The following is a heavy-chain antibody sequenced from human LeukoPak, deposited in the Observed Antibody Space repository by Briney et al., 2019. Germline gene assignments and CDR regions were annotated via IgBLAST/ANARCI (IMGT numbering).Heavy chain of an antibody. CDR3: ARHSSSSYYYYYYYLDV. D-gene: IGHD6-6*01. J-gene: IGHJ6*03. CDR2: IGTYNGNT. CDR1: GYTFTSYG. V-gene: IGHV1-18*01. Sequence: ASVKVSCKASGYTFTSYGISWVRQAPGQGLEWMRWIGTYNGNTNYAQKLQGRVTMTTDTSTSTAYMELRSLRSDDTAVYYCARHSSSSYYYYYYYLDVWGKGTTVTVSS.